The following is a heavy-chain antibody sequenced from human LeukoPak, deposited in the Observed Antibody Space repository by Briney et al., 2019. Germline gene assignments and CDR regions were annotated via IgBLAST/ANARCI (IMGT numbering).Heavy chain of an antibody. V-gene: IGHV3-30-3*01. CDR1: GFTFSSYA. D-gene: IGHD2-8*02. CDR2: ISYDGSNK. Sequence: PGGSLRLSCAASGFTFSSYAMHWVRQAPGKGLEWVAVISYDGSNKYYADSVKGRFTISRDSSKGTLYLQMNSLRVEDTAVYYCARETWSDYWGQGTLVTVSS. CDR3: ARETWSDY. J-gene: IGHJ4*02.